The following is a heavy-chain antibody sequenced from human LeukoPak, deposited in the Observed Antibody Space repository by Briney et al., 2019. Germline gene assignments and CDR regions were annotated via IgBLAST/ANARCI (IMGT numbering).Heavy chain of an antibody. Sequence: ASVKVSCKASGYTFTGYYTHWVRQAPGQGFEWMGWINPNSGGTNYAQKFQGRVTMTRDTSISTAYMELSRLRSDDTAVYYCSSGSYAFNWFDPWGQGTLVTVSS. J-gene: IGHJ5*02. V-gene: IGHV1-2*02. D-gene: IGHD1-26*01. CDR1: GYTFTGYY. CDR3: SSGSYAFNWFDP. CDR2: INPNSGGT.